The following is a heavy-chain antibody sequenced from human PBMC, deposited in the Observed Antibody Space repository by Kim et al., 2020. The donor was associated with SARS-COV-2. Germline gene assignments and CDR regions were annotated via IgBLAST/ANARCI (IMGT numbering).Heavy chain of an antibody. CDR3: ATGDGYSGGDLLN. CDR2: ISYDGSNK. CDR1: GFTFSSYG. Sequence: GGSLRLSCAASGFTFSSYGMHWVRQAPGKGLEWVAVISYDGSNKYYADSVKGRFTISRDNSKNTLYLQMNSLRAEDTAVYYCATGDGYSGGDLLNWGQGTLVTVSS. V-gene: IGHV3-30*03. J-gene: IGHJ4*02. D-gene: IGHD3-16*01.